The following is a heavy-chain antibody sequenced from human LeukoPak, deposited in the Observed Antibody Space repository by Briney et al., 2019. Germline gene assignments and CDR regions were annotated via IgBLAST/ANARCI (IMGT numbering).Heavy chain of an antibody. Sequence: GGSLRLSCAASGLTLSSYWMSWVRQAPGKGLEWVANINQDGSEKYYVDSVKGRFTVSRDNAKNSLYLQMNSLRVEDTAVYYCARGKFDFDYWGQGTLVTVSS. V-gene: IGHV3-7*01. D-gene: IGHD3-16*01. CDR1: GLTLSSYW. CDR2: INQDGSEK. J-gene: IGHJ4*02. CDR3: ARGKFDFDY.